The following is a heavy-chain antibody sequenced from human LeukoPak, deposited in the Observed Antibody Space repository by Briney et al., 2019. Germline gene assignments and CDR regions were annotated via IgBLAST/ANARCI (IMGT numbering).Heavy chain of an antibody. CDR3: AKDLRWAPDDAFDI. D-gene: IGHD4-23*01. J-gene: IGHJ3*02. V-gene: IGHV3-9*01. CDR1: GFTFDDYA. Sequence: PGGSLRLSCAASGFTFDDYAMHWVRLAPGKGLEWVSGISWNSGSIGYADSVKGRFTISRDNAKNSLYLQMNSLRAEDTAVYYCAKDLRWAPDDAFDIWGQGTMVTVSS. CDR2: ISWNSGSI.